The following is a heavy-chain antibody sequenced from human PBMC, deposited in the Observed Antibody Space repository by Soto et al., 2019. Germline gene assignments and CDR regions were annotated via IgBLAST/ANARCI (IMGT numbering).Heavy chain of an antibody. CDR1: GFTFSSYW. CDR3: ARIGYSSSSFDY. CDR2: MKQDGSVK. D-gene: IGHD6-6*01. J-gene: IGHJ4*02. V-gene: IGHV3-7*01. Sequence: GGSLRLSCAASGFTFSSYWMSWVRQAPGKGLEWVANMKQDGSVKYYGDSVKGRFTVSRDNAKNSLYLQMNSLRAEDTAMYYCARIGYSSSSFDYWGQGTPVTVS.